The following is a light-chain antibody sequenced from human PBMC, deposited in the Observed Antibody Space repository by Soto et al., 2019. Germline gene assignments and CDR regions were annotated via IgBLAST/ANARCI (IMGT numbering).Light chain of an antibody. CDR2: DAF. CDR1: QTINTW. Sequence: DIQMTQSPSTLSGSVGDRVTITCRASQTINTWLAWYQQKPGKAPNLLIYDAFSLESGGPSRFSGSGSGTEFTLTISSLQPDDSASYYCQQYNTFWTFGQGTKVDIK. CDR3: QQYNTFWT. J-gene: IGKJ1*01. V-gene: IGKV1-5*01.